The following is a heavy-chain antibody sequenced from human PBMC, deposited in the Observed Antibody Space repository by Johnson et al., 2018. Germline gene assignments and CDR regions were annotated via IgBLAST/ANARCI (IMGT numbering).Heavy chain of an antibody. Sequence: QVQLVESGAEVKKPGSSVKVSCKASGGTFSSYAISWVRQASGQGLEWMGGIIPLFGTANYAQKLQGRVTITADESTSTAYMELSSLRSEDPAVYYCARHSSSSRYYYYYGMDVWGQGTTVTVSS. D-gene: IGHD6-6*01. V-gene: IGHV1-69*01. J-gene: IGHJ6*02. CDR1: GGTFSSYA. CDR3: ARHSSSSRYYYYYGMDV. CDR2: IIPLFGTA.